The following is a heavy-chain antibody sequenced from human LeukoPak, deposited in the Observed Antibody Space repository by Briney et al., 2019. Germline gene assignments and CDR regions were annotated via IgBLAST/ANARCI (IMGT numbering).Heavy chain of an antibody. CDR3: ARAPGPLGYYYGMDV. CDR2: MNPNSGNT. CDR1: GYTFTGYY. Sequence: EASVKVSCKASGYTFTGYYMHWVRQATGQGLEWMGWMNPNSGNTGYAQKFQGRVTTTRNTSISTAYMELSSLRSEDTAVYYCARAPGPLGYYYGMDVWGQGTTVTVSS. V-gene: IGHV1-8*02. J-gene: IGHJ6*02. D-gene: IGHD2-2*01.